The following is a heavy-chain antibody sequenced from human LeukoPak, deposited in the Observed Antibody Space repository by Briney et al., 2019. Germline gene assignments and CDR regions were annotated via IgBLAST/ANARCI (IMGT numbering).Heavy chain of an antibody. V-gene: IGHV1-46*01. J-gene: IGHJ4*02. CDR1: GYRFTNNY. Sequence: ASVKVSCKPSGYRFTNNYMHWVRQAPGQGLEWMGIINPSGGNTNYAQKFQGRVTMTRDTSTSTVYMELSSLRSEDTAVYFCARDQGLTGYFDYWGQGTLVTVS. D-gene: IGHD3-9*01. CDR3: ARDQGLTGYFDY. CDR2: INPSGGNT.